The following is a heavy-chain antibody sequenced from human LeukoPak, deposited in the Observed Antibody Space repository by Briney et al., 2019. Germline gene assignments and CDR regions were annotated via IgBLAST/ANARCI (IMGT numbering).Heavy chain of an antibody. V-gene: IGHV3-72*01. D-gene: IGHD3-10*01. J-gene: IGHJ3*02. CDR1: GFTVSSNY. CDR3: ARGGRYLPLDI. Sequence: GGSLRLSCAASGFTVSSNYMSWVRQAPGKGLEWVGRTRNKANRYTTEYAASVKGRFTISRDDSKNSLYLQINSLKTEDTAVYYCARGGRYLPLDIWGQGTMVTVSS. CDR2: TRNKANRYTT.